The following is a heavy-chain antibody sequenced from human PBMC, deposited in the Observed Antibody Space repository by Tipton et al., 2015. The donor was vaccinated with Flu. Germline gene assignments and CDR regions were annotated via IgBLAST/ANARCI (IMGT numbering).Heavy chain of an antibody. CDR3: VRLTYYYGSGTSDF. CDR1: GDSMRRDYF. D-gene: IGHD3-10*01. CDR2: IHYSGSP. J-gene: IGHJ4*02. Sequence: TLSLTCTVSGDSMRRDYFWGWIRQAPGKGLEWIGNIHYSGSPHYNPSLKSRVTISVDTSKNQFSLRLNSVTAADTAVYYCVRLTYYYGSGTSDFWGQGTLVTVSS. V-gene: IGHV4-38-2*02.